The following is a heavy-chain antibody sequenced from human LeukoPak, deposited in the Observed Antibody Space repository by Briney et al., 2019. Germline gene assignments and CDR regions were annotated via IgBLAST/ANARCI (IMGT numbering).Heavy chain of an antibody. J-gene: IGHJ4*02. V-gene: IGHV3-23*01. CDR2: ISGSGSST. CDR1: GFTFSSYA. Sequence: GGSLRPSCAASGFTFSSYAMIWVRQAPGKGLEWVSVISGSGSSTDYADSVKGRFTISRDNSKNALYLQMNSLRADDTAVYYCAREGYWGQGTLVTVSS. CDR3: AREGY.